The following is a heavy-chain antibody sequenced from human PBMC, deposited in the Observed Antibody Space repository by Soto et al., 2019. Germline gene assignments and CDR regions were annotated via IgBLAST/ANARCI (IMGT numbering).Heavy chain of an antibody. J-gene: IGHJ4*02. CDR3: ARDLSGNPGY. V-gene: IGHV1-18*04. CDR1: GYTFTSYY. D-gene: IGHD2-15*01. CDR2: ISPYNGNT. Sequence: ASVKVSCKASGYTFTSYYMHWVRQAPGQGLEWMGWISPYNGNTNYAQKLQGRVTMTTDTSTSTAYMELRSLRSDDTAVYYCARDLSGNPGYWGQGTLVTVSS.